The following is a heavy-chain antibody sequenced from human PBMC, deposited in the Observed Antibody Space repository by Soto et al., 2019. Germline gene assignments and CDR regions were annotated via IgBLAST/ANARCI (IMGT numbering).Heavy chain of an antibody. Sequence: GGSLRLSCAASGFTFSNAWMNWVRQAPGKGLEWVGRIKSKTDGGTTDYAAPVKGRFTISRDDSKNTLYLQMNSLKTEETAVYYCTTGGCSSTSCYTGYYYYGMDVWGQGTTVTVSS. CDR2: IKSKTDGGTT. J-gene: IGHJ6*02. V-gene: IGHV3-15*07. CDR3: TTGGCSSTSCYTGYYYYGMDV. CDR1: GFTFSNAW. D-gene: IGHD2-2*02.